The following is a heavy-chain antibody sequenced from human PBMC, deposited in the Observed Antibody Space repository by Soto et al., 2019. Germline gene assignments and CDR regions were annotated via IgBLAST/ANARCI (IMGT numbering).Heavy chain of an antibody. Sequence: QVQLVESGGGVVQPGRSLRLSCAASGFTFSSYGMHWVRQAPGKGLECVAGISYDGSNKYYADSGKGRFTISRDNSKNTLYLQMNSLRAEDTAVYYCAKDPGGSGVAVARTAALDCFHDWGQGTMVTVSS. D-gene: IGHD6-19*01. CDR3: AKDPGGSGVAVARTAALDCFHD. V-gene: IGHV3-30*18. J-gene: IGHJ4*02. CDR1: GFTFSSYG. CDR2: ISYDGSNK.